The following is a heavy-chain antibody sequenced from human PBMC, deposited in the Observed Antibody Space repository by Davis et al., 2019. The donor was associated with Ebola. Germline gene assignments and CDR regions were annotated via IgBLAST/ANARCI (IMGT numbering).Heavy chain of an antibody. CDR3: VQGTTSCKA. CDR1: GFIFTNYG. CDR2: ISMRGDST. J-gene: IGHJ4*02. Sequence: PGGSLRLSCAAPGFIFTNYGMTWVRQASGEGRECVAAISMRGDSTDYADSVRGRFTIARDNSNNMLYLQMNSLTVEDTAVYYCVQGTTSCKAWGQGTLVTVSS. V-gene: IGHV3-23*01. D-gene: IGHD2-2*01.